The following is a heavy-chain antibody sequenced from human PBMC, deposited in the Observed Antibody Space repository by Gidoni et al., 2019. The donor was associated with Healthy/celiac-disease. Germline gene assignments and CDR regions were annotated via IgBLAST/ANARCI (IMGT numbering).Heavy chain of an antibody. D-gene: IGHD6-19*01. V-gene: IGHV3-23*01. Sequence: SSAASGFTFSSYAMRWFRQAPGQGLEWVSAISGSGGITYYSDSVKGRFTISRDNSKNTLYLQMNSRRAEDTVVYYCAKDRWQWPPSPSQHWGQGTLVTVSS. CDR3: AKDRWQWPPSPSQH. CDR2: ISGSGGIT. CDR1: GFTFSSYA. J-gene: IGHJ1*01.